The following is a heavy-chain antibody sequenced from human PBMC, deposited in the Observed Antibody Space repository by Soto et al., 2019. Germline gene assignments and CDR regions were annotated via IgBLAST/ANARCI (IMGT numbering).Heavy chain of an antibody. J-gene: IGHJ4*02. CDR2: IYYDGST. CDR1: GGSINSNNYY. Sequence: PSETLSLTCTVSGGSINSNNYYWAWIRQPPGRGLAWIASIYYDGSTYYNPSLKSRVTISIDTSKNQYSLRLRSVTAADTAIYYCAKVVVADTRHTDVDSWGQGTLVTVSS. V-gene: IGHV4-39*01. D-gene: IGHD2-15*01. CDR3: AKVVVADTRHTDVDS.